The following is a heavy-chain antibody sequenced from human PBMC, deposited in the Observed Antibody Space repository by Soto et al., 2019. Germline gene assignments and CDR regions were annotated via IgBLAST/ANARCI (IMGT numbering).Heavy chain of an antibody. D-gene: IGHD2-15*01. CDR1: GFTFSSYS. J-gene: IGHJ4*02. CDR3: ARDSRLPDD. V-gene: IGHV3-48*01. CDR2: ISSTGSTM. Sequence: ESGGGLVQPGGSLRLSCEASGFTFSSYSMNWLRQAPGKGLEWVSFISSTGSTMYYADSVKGRFTISRDNAKNSLYLQVNSLRAEDTAVYYCARDSRLPDDWGQGTLVTVSS.